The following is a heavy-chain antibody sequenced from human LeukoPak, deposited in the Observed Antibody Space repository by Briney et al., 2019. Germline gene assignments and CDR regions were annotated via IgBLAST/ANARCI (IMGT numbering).Heavy chain of an antibody. J-gene: IGHJ4*02. V-gene: IGHV4-34*01. CDR3: ARGSTVGKHYYFDY. CDR2: INHSGST. CDR1: GGSFSGYY. Sequence: PSETLSLTCAVYGGSFSGYYWSWIRQPPGKGLEWIGEINHSGSTNYNPPLKSRVTISVDTSKNQFSLKLSSVTAADTAVYYCARGSTVGKHYYFDYWGQGTLVTVSS. D-gene: IGHD4-17*01.